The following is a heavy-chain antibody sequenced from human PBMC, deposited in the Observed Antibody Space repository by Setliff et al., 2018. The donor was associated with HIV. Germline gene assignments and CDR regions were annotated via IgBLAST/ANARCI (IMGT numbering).Heavy chain of an antibody. J-gene: IGHJ4*02. CDR2: INIRSGNT. Sequence: WASVKVSCKASGYSFTTSGVSWVRQAPGQGLEWMGWINIRSGNTNYAQKFQGRVTITADESTSTAYMELSSLRSEDTAVYYCARKDDYGDYFDYWGQGTLVTVSS. CDR3: ARKDDYGDYFDY. D-gene: IGHD4-17*01. CDR1: GYSFTTSG. V-gene: IGHV1-18*01.